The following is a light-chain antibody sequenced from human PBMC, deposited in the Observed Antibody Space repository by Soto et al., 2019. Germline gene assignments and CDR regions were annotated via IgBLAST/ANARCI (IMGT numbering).Light chain of an antibody. Sequence: DIQLTQSPSTLPASVGDRVTITCRASQSISNWLAWYHQKPGPAPKLQIYRASTLDSGVPSRFSGSGSGTEFTLTISGLQPDDFATYYCQQYMSYSEAFGQGTKVDIK. CDR1: QSISNW. V-gene: IGKV1-5*01. J-gene: IGKJ1*01. CDR3: QQYMSYSEA. CDR2: RAS.